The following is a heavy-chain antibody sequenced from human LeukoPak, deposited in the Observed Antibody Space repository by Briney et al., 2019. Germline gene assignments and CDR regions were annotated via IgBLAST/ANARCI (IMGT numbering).Heavy chain of an antibody. CDR1: GGSISSGSYY. CDR2: IYTSGST. D-gene: IGHD3-9*01. Sequence: SETLSLTCTVSGGSISSGSYYWSWIRQPAGTGLEWIGRIYTSGSTNYNPSLKSRVTISVDTSKNQFSLKLSSVTAADTAVYYCARGYYDILTGYSYFDYWGQGTLVTVSS. CDR3: ARGYYDILTGYSYFDY. V-gene: IGHV4-61*02. J-gene: IGHJ4*02.